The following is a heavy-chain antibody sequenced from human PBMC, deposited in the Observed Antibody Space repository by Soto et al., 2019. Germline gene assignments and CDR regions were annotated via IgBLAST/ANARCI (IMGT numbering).Heavy chain of an antibody. CDR2: IYTSGST. CDR1: GGSISSYY. D-gene: IGHD3-10*01. J-gene: IGHJ4*02. Sequence: SETLSLTCTVSGGSISSYYWSWIRQPAGKGLEWIGRIYTSGSTNYNPSLKSRVTMSVDTSKNQFSLKLSSVTAADTAVYYCARVESPYGSGTYYFDYWGQGTLVTVSS. CDR3: ARVESPYGSGTYYFDY. V-gene: IGHV4-4*07.